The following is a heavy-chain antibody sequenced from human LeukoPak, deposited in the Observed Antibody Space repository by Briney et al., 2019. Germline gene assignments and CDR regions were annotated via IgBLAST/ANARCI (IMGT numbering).Heavy chain of an antibody. D-gene: IGHD4-17*01. CDR2: ISAYNGNT. CDR1: GYPFYKFG. J-gene: IGHJ4*02. CDR3: ARDRLGGDLTGESLY. Sequence: ASVTVSFKASGYPFYKFGLTWVRPAPGQGREWMGWISAYNGNTHYAQKFRGRLTMTTDTSTTTAYLELRSLKSDDTAVYYCARDRLGGDLTGESLYWGQGTLVTVSS. V-gene: IGHV1-18*01.